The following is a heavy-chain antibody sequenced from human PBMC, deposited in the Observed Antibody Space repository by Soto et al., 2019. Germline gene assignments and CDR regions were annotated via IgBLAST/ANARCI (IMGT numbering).Heavy chain of an antibody. CDR3: ARTARPHNFDF. Sequence: SETLSLTCAVYGGSFSGYYWSWIRQPPGKGLEWIGEINHSGTTNQDPSLKSRVSISVDTSKNQFSLKLRSVTAADTAVYYCARTARPHNFDFWGQGTLVTVSS. CDR1: GGSFSGYY. J-gene: IGHJ4*02. CDR2: INHSGTT. V-gene: IGHV4-34*01.